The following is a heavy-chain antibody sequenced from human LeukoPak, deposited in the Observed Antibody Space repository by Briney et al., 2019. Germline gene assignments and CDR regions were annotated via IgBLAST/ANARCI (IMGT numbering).Heavy chain of an antibody. Sequence: GGSLRLSCAASGFTFSSYEMNWVRQAPGKGLEWVSYISSSGSTIYYADSVKGRFTISRDNAKNSLYLQMNSLRAEDTAVYYCARDAPMVRGVRSAFDIWGQGTMVTVSS. CDR1: GFTFSSYE. CDR2: ISSSGSTI. J-gene: IGHJ3*02. V-gene: IGHV3-48*03. D-gene: IGHD3-10*01. CDR3: ARDAPMVRGVRSAFDI.